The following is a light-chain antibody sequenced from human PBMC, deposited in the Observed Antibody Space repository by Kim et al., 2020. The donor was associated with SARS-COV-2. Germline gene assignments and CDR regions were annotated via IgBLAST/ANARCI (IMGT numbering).Light chain of an antibody. J-gene: IGLJ2*01. CDR1: NSDIGLNY. Sequence: PGQSITISCTGTNSDIGLNYVSWDQHLPGKAPTLIIFDVGQRPSGVSYRFSGSKSGNTASLAISGLQAIDEGDYYCSSYTDTSYFVFGGGTRVTVL. CDR3: SSYTDTSYFV. CDR2: DVG. V-gene: IGLV2-14*03.